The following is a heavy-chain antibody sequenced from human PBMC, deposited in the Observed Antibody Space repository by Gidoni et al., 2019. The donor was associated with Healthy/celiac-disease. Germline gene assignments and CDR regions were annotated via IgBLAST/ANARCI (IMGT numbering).Heavy chain of an antibody. D-gene: IGHD3-10*01. J-gene: IGHJ4*02. CDR2: ISSSSSTI. V-gene: IGHV3-48*02. Sequence: EVQLVESGGGLVQPGGSLRLSCAASGCTFSSYSMNWVRQAPGKGLEWVSYISSSSSTIYYADSVKVRFTISRDNAKHSLYLQMNSLRDEDTAVYYCARGKRCFVELLSPFDYWGQGTLVTVSS. CDR3: ARGKRCFVELLSPFDY. CDR1: GCTFSSYS.